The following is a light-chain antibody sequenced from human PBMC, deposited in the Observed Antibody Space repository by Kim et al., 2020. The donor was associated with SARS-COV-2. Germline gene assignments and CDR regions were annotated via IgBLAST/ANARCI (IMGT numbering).Light chain of an antibody. CDR3: NPRDSSGNHYV. V-gene: IGLV3-19*01. CDR2: SKN. Sequence: SSELTQDPAVSVALGQTVRIPCQGDSLRTYYASWYQQKPGQAPILVMYSKNNRPSGIPDRFSGSSSGKTATLTITGAQAEDEADYYCNPRDSSGNHYVF. CDR1: SLRTYY. J-gene: IGLJ1*01.